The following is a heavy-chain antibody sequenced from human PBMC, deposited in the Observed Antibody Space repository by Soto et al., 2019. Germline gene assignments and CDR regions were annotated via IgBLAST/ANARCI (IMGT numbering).Heavy chain of an antibody. CDR3: ARDQHYDDLFF. V-gene: IGHV3-30-3*01. Sequence: GGSLRLSCAASGFTFSSYAMHWVRQAPGKGLEWVAVISYDGSNKYYADSVKGRFTISRDNSKNTLYLQMNSLRAEDTAVYYCARDQHYDDLFFWGQGTLVTVSS. CDR2: ISYDGSNK. D-gene: IGHD3-22*01. J-gene: IGHJ4*02. CDR1: GFTFSSYA.